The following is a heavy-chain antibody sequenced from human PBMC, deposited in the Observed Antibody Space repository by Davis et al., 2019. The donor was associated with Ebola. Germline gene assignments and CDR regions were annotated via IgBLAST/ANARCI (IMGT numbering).Heavy chain of an antibody. CDR3: TRRGMDV. CDR1: GFTFSSYA. J-gene: IGHJ6*02. V-gene: IGHV3-23*01. CDR2: ISGSGGST. Sequence: GGSLRLSCAASGFTFSSYAMSWVRQAPGKGLEWVSAISGSGGSTYYADSVKGRFTISRDDSKNTAYLQMNSLKTEDTAVYYCTRRGMDVWGQGTTVTVSS.